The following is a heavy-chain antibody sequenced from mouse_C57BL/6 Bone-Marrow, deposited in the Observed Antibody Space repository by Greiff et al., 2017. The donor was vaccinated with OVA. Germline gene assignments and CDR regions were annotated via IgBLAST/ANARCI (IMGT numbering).Heavy chain of an antibody. CDR2: INPYNGDT. Sequence: EVKLMESGPELVKPGDSVKISCKASGYSFTGYFMNWVMQSHGKSLEWIGRINPYNGDTFYNQKFKGKATLTVDKSSSTAHMELRSLTSEDSAVYYCARLDLSFDYWGQGTTLTVSS. CDR3: ARLDLSFDY. J-gene: IGHJ2*01. V-gene: IGHV1-20*01. CDR1: GYSFTGYF.